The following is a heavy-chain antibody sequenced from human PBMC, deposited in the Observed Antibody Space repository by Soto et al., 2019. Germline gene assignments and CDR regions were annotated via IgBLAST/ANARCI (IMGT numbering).Heavy chain of an antibody. J-gene: IGHJ6*02. CDR2: ISYDGSNK. CDR1: GFTFSSYG. V-gene: IGHV3-30*18. Sequence: GGSLRLSCAASGFTFSSYGMHWVRQAPGKGLEWVAVISYDGSNKYYADSVKGRITISRDNSKNTLYLQMNSLRAEDTAVYYCAKVPLPLGRIVATILGTNDYYYYYGMDVWGQGTTVTVSS. D-gene: IGHD5-12*01. CDR3: AKVPLPLGRIVATILGTNDYYYYYGMDV.